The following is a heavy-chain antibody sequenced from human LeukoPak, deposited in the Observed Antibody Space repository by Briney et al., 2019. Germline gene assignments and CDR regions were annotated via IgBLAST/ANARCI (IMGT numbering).Heavy chain of an antibody. CDR3: ARDFSSSSSVYYYYYMDV. J-gene: IGHJ6*03. D-gene: IGHD6-6*01. Sequence: SETLSLTCAAYGGSFSGYYWGWIRQPPGKGLEWLGTIYYRGTTYYNPSLKSRVTISVDTSKNQFSLRLNSVTAADTAVYYCARDFSSSSSVYYYYYMDVWGKGTSVTVSS. CDR1: GGSFSGYY. V-gene: IGHV4-34*11. CDR2: IYYRGTT.